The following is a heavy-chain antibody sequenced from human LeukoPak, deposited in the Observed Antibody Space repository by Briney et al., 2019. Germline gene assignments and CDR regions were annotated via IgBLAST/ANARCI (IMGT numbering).Heavy chain of an antibody. D-gene: IGHD1-26*01. J-gene: IGHJ4*02. V-gene: IGHV3-23*01. CDR1: GFLFSTYT. CDR3: AKDKVPDGKWDIDY. Sequence: GGSLRLSCAASGFLFSTYTVNWVRQAPGQGLEWVAALAAASSTRYYANSVKGRFTISRDNSKNTVFLQMNSLRVEDTAVYYCAKDKVPDGKWDIDYWGQGTLVTVSS. CDR2: LAAASSTR.